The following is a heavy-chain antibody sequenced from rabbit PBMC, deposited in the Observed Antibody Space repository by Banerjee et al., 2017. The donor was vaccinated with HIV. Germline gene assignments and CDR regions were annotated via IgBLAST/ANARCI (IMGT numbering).Heavy chain of an antibody. J-gene: IGHJ4*01. Sequence: QEQLEESGGGLVKPEGSLTLTCKASGFDLNNVAMCWVRQAPGKGLEWIACINTSSGNTVYASWAKGRFTISKTSSTTVTLQMTSLTAADTATYFCARDLAGVIGWNFGLWGQGTLVTVS. CDR2: INTSSGNT. V-gene: IGHV1S45*01. CDR3: ARDLAGVIGWNFGL. CDR1: GFDLNNVA. D-gene: IGHD4-1*01.